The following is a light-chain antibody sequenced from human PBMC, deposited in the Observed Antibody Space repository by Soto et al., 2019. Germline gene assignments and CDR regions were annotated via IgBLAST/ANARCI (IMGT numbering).Light chain of an antibody. CDR1: SSNIGNNA. Sequence: QSVLTQPPSVSEAPRQRVTISCSGSSSNIGNNAVNWYQQLPGKAPKLLIYYDDLLPSGVSDRFSGSKSGTSASLAISGLQSDDEADYYCAAWDDSLNVHVFGTGTKLTVL. V-gene: IGLV1-36*01. CDR2: YDD. J-gene: IGLJ1*01. CDR3: AAWDDSLNVHV.